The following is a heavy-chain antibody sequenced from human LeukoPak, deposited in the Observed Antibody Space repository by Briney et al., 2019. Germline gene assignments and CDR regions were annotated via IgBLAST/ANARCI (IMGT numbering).Heavy chain of an antibody. Sequence: ASVKVSCKASGYTFTSYAMHWVRQAPGQRLEWMGWINAGNGNTKYSQKFQGRVTITRDTSASTAYMELSSLRSEDTAVYYCARPVTPAGYFDYWGQGTLVTVSS. CDR1: GYTFTSYA. V-gene: IGHV1-3*01. CDR2: INAGNGNT. D-gene: IGHD6-13*01. CDR3: ARPVTPAGYFDY. J-gene: IGHJ4*02.